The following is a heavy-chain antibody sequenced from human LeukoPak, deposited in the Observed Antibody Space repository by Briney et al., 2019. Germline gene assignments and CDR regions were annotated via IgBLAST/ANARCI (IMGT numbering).Heavy chain of an antibody. D-gene: IGHD3-3*01. CDR3: ARAGGYDFWSGYPIYYYYYMDV. J-gene: IGHJ6*03. CDR2: IIPIFGTA. CDR1: GGTFSSYA. V-gene: IGHV1-69*05. Sequence: ASVKVSCKASGGTFSSYAISWVRQAPGQGLEWMGRIIPIFGTANYAQKFQGRVTITTDESTSTAYMELSSLRSEDTAVYYCARAGGYDFWSGYPIYYYYYMDVWGKGTTVTVSS.